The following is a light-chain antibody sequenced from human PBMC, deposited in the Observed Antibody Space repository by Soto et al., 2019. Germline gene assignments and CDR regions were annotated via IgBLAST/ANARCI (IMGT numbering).Light chain of an antibody. J-gene: IGKJ2*01. Sequence: DIHMTQSPSSLSASLGDRVTITCRASQSINNYLNWYQQEEGKAPKLLIYAATSLQSGVPSRFSGSGSGTEFTLTISSLQPGDFATYYCQQSYNSPYTFGLGTKLEIK. CDR2: AAT. V-gene: IGKV1-39*01. CDR3: QQSYNSPYT. CDR1: QSINNY.